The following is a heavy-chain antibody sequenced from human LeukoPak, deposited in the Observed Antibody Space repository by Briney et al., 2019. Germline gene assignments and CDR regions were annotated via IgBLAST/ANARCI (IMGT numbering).Heavy chain of an antibody. V-gene: IGHV3-7*01. CDR1: GFNFNNYW. D-gene: IGHD3-3*01. J-gene: IGHJ4*02. CDR2: IKDDGSEE. CDR3: ARDSITIFGVINY. Sequence: GGSLRLSCAASGFNFNNYWMSWLRQAPGKGLEWVANIKDDGSEEYYADSVKGRFTISRDNAKNSLYLQMNSLRAEDTAVYYCARDSITIFGVINYWGQGTLVTVSS.